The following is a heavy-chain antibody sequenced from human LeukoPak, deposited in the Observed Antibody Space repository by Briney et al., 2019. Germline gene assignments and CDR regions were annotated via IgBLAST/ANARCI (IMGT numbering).Heavy chain of an antibody. V-gene: IGHV3-21*01. CDR1: GFTVIDNL. J-gene: IGHJ4*02. D-gene: IGHD6-13*01. Sequence: GGSLTLSCAASGFTVIDNLMIWVRQSPGRGLEWVSSISSSSSYIYYADSVKGRFTISRDNAKNSLYLQMNSLRAEDTAVYYCARSNSSSWSGSFFDYWGQGTLVTVSS. CDR2: ISSSSSYI. CDR3: ARSNSSSWSGSFFDY.